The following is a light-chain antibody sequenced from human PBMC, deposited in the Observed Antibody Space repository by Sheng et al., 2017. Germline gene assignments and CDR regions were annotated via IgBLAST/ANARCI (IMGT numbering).Light chain of an antibody. V-gene: IGLV3-1*01. CDR1: RLENKF. J-gene: IGLJ2*01. Sequence: SYELTQPPSVSVSPGQTASITCSGERLENKFASWYQQRPGQSPVVVIYEDKRRPSGIPERFSGSNSGDTATLTISGTQAMDEADYYCQTWDSRTAVFGGGTKLTVL. CDR2: EDK. CDR3: QTWDSRTAV.